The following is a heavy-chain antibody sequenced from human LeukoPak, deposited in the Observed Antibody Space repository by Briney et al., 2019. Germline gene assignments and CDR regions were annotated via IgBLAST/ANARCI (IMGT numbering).Heavy chain of an antibody. J-gene: IGHJ4*02. CDR3: ARTSQKYYYDSSPHPDY. V-gene: IGHV3-21*01. CDR1: GFTFSSYS. CDR2: ISSSSSYI. Sequence: PGGSLRLSCAASGFTFSSYSMNWVRQAPGKGLEWVSSISSSSSYIYYADSVKGRFTISRGNAKNSLYLQMNSLRAEDTAVYYCARTSQKYYYDSSPHPDYWGQGTLVTVSS. D-gene: IGHD3-22*01.